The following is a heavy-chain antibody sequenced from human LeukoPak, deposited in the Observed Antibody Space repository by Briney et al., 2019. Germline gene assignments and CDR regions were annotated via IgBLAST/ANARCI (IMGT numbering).Heavy chain of an antibody. J-gene: IGHJ3*01. CDR1: GFSFREYP. D-gene: IGHD3-9*01. Sequence: GKSLRLSCVASGFSFREYPIHWVRQAPGKGLEWVAVISNDGSNEYDAEFVKGRFTMSRDNSKNTVFLDMNNLRTEDTAVYYCARAQISIISSGQYLDVWGQGTLVTVSS. CDR2: ISNDGSNE. V-gene: IGHV3-30-3*01. CDR3: ARAQISIISSGQYLDV.